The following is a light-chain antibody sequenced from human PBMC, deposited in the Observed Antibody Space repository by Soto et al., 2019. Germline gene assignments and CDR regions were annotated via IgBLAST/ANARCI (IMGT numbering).Light chain of an antibody. CDR2: DAS. Sequence: DIQMTHSPSTLSASVGASVTISCRASQNIGTSLAWYQQTPGKAPKLLISDASTLESGVPSRFGGSGSGTEFTLTITSLQPEDFATYYCHQVYTYPRTFGQGTKVDIK. J-gene: IGKJ1*01. CDR3: HQVYTYPRT. V-gene: IGKV1-5*01. CDR1: QNIGTS.